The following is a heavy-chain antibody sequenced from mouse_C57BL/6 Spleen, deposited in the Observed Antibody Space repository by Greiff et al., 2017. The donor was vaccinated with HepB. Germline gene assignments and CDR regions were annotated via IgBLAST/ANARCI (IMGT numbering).Heavy chain of an antibody. CDR2: IDPETGGT. CDR1: GYTFTDYE. V-gene: IGHV1-15*01. CDR3: VKKGGFPDHYAMDY. J-gene: IGHJ4*01. Sequence: VQVVESGAELVRPGASVTLSCKASGYTFTDYEMHWVKQTPVHGLEWIGAIDPETGGTAYNQKFKGKAILTADKSSSTAYMELRSLTSEDSAVYYCVKKGGFPDHYAMDYWGQGTSVTVSS.